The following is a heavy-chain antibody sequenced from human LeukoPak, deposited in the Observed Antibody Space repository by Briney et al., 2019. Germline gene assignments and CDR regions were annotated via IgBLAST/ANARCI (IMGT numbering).Heavy chain of an antibody. V-gene: IGHV1-69*05. CDR2: IIPIFGTA. CDR1: GGTFISYA. J-gene: IGHJ4*02. D-gene: IGHD1-26*01. CDR3: AKERGIVGATGGFDY. Sequence: ASVKVSCKASGGTFISYAISWVRQAPGQGLEWMGGIIPIFGTANYAQKFQGRVTITTDESTSTAYMELSSLRSEDTAVYYCAKERGIVGATGGFDYWGQGTLVTVSS.